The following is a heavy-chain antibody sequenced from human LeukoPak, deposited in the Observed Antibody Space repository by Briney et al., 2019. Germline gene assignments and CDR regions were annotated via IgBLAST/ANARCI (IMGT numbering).Heavy chain of an antibody. CDR3: AKGPDVIAAAGTGRFDY. V-gene: IGHV3-23*01. CDR2: ISGSGGST. CDR1: GFTFSSYG. D-gene: IGHD6-13*01. Sequence: GGSLRLSCAASGFTFSSYGMHWVRQAPGKGLEWVSAISGSGGSTYYADSVKGRFTISRDNSKNTLYLQMNSLRAEDTAVYYCAKGPDVIAAAGTGRFDYWGQGTLVTVSS. J-gene: IGHJ4*02.